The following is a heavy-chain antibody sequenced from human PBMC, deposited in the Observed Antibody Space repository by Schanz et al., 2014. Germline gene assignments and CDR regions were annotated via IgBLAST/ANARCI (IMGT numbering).Heavy chain of an antibody. CDR1: GYTFTSYG. Sequence: QVQLVQSGAEVKKPGASVKVSCKASGYTFTSYGISWVRQAPGQGPEWMGWISDYNADTKYAQKVQGRVTMTTDTSTSKAYMELRSLRSDDTAVYYCAGATYSSSWYGGSEYFQHWGQGTLVTVSS. V-gene: IGHV1-18*04. D-gene: IGHD6-13*01. J-gene: IGHJ1*01. CDR3: AGATYSSSWYGGSEYFQH. CDR2: ISDYNADT.